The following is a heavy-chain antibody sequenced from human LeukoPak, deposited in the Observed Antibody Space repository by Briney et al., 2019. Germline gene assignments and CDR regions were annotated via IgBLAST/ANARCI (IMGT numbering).Heavy chain of an antibody. CDR1: GFTFSSYA. D-gene: IGHD1/OR15-1a*01. V-gene: IGHV3-23*01. Sequence: GGSLRLSCEASGFTFSSYAMSWVRQAPGKGLEWVLGFSGSGGSTYYADSVKGRFTISRDNSKNTLYLQMNSLRAEDTAVYYCARAGNIRFDYWGQGTLVTVSS. CDR2: FSGSGGST. CDR3: ARAGNIRFDY. J-gene: IGHJ4*02.